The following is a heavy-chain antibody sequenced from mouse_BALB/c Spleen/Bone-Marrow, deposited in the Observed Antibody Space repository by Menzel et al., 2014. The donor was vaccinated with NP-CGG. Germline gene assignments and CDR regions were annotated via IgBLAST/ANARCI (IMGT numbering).Heavy chain of an antibody. CDR1: GYTFTSYW. J-gene: IGHJ3*01. D-gene: IGHD3-3*01. CDR2: INPSNGRT. Sequence: VKLVESGAELVKPGASVKLSCKASGYTFTSYWMHWVKQRPGQGLEWIGEINPSNGRTNYNEKFKSKATLTVDKSSSTAYMQLSSLTYEDSAVYYCARGDGFAWFAYWGQGTLVTVSA. CDR3: ARGDGFAWFAY. V-gene: IGHV1S81*02.